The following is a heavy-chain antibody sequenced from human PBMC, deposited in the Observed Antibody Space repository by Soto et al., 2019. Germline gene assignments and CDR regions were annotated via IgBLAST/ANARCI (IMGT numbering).Heavy chain of an antibody. CDR2: INHSGST. D-gene: IGHD3-22*01. V-gene: IGHV4-34*01. CDR1: GGSFSGYY. CDR3: ARLGTDYYDSSGYYPFDY. J-gene: IGHJ4*02. Sequence: SSETLSLTCAVYGGSFSGYYWSWIRQPPGKGLEWIGEINHSGSTNYNPSLKSRVTISVDTSKNQFSLKLSSVTAADTAVYYCARLGTDYYDSSGYYPFDYWGQGTLVTVSS.